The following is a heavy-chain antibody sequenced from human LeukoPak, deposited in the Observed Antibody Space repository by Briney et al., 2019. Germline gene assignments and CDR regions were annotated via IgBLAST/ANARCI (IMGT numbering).Heavy chain of an antibody. Sequence: ASVKVSCKVSGSALSKISIDWVRQAPGKGLEWMGSVGHEDGTSIHAQKFQGRFNMTVDTATDTAYMEMSGLMSEDTAVYYCATGAIVFDYWGQGTLVTVSS. V-gene: IGHV1-24*01. CDR2: VGHEDGTS. J-gene: IGHJ4*02. D-gene: IGHD3-22*01. CDR3: ATGAIVFDY. CDR1: GSALSKIS.